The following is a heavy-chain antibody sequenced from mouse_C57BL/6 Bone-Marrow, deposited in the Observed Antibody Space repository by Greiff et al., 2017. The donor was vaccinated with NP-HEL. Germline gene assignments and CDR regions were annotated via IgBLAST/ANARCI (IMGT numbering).Heavy chain of an antibody. J-gene: IGHJ3*01. Sequence: EVMLVESEGGLVQPGSSMKLSCTASGFTFSDYYMAWVRQVPEKGLEWVANINYDGSSTYYLDSLKSRFIISRDNAKNILYLQMSSLKSEDTATYYCARDDYDRACAYWGQGTLVTVSA. D-gene: IGHD2-4*01. CDR1: GFTFSDYY. V-gene: IGHV5-16*01. CDR3: ARDDYDRACAY. CDR2: INYDGSST.